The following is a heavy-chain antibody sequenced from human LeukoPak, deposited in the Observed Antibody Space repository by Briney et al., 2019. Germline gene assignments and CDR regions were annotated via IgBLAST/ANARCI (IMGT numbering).Heavy chain of an antibody. CDR3: ATGWVPDCSGGSCSLYYFDY. J-gene: IGHJ4*02. D-gene: IGHD2-15*01. CDR2: IYTSGST. Sequence: SETLSLTCTVSGGSISSYYWSWIRQPAGKGLEWIGRIYTSGSTNYNPSLKSRVTMSVDTSKNQFSLKLSSVTAADTAVYYCATGWVPDCSGGSCSLYYFDYWGQGTLVTVSS. CDR1: GGSISSYY. V-gene: IGHV4-4*07.